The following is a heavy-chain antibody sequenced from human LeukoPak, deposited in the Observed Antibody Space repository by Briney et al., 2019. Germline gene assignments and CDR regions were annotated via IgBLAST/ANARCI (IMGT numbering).Heavy chain of an antibody. CDR2: IYYSGST. CDR3: ARHPHYYDGSSSPIGH. Sequence: PSETLSLTCTVSGGSITSSSYYWGWIRQPPGKGLEWIGSIYYSGSTYYNPSLKSRVTISVDRSKNQFSLKLSSVTAADTAVYYCARHPHYYDGSSSPIGHWGQGTLVTVSS. D-gene: IGHD3-22*01. V-gene: IGHV4-39*01. J-gene: IGHJ1*01. CDR1: GGSITSSSYY.